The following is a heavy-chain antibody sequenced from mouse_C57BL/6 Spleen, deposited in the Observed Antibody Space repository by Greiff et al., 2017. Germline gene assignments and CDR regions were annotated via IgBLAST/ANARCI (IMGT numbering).Heavy chain of an antibody. V-gene: IGHV1-78*01. CDR3: ARSEGNLYYAMDY. D-gene: IGHD2-1*01. J-gene: IGHJ4*01. CDR1: GYTFTDHT. CDR2: IYPRDGST. Sequence: VKVVESDAELVKPGASVKISCKVSGYTFTDHTIHWMKQRPEQGLEWIGYIYPRDGSTKYNEKFKGKATLTADKSSSTAYMQLNSLTSEDSAVYFCARSEGNLYYAMDYWGQGTSVTVSS.